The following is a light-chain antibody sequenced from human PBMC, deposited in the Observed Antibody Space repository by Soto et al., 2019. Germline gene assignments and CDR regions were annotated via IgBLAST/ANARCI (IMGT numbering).Light chain of an antibody. CDR2: DVY. Sequence: QSALTQPRSVSGSPGQSVSISCTGTSSDVGGYNYASWYQQHPGKGPKLIIYDVYKRPSGVPDRFSASKSGNTASLTISGLQPEDEADYHCSSQAGSYTFVFGGWTKLTVL. J-gene: IGLJ2*01. CDR1: SSDVGGYNY. V-gene: IGLV2-11*01. CDR3: SSQAGSYTFV.